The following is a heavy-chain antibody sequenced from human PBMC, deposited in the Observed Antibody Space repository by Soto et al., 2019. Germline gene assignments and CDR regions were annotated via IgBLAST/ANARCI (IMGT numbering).Heavy chain of an antibody. D-gene: IGHD4-17*01. Sequence: QVQLVQSGAEVKKPGASVKVSCKASGYTFTGYYMHWVRQAPGQGLEWMGWINPNSGGTNYAQKFQGWVTMTTDTSISTAYMELSRLRSDDTAVYYCARDLAVTGVQKRQISAFDIWGQGTMVTVSS. CDR3: ARDLAVTGVQKRQISAFDI. V-gene: IGHV1-2*04. CDR1: GYTFTGYY. CDR2: INPNSGGT. J-gene: IGHJ3*02.